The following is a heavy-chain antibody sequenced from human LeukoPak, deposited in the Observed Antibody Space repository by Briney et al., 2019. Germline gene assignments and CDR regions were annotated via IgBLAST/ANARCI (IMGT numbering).Heavy chain of an antibody. CDR2: INSDGSST. CDR1: GFTFGSYW. Sequence: GALRLSCAASGFTFGSYWMHWVRQAPGKGLVWVSRINSDGSSTSYADSVKGRFTISRDNAKNTLYLQMNSLRAEDTAVYYCASWRDYFPIDAFDIWGQGTMVTVSS. J-gene: IGHJ3*02. V-gene: IGHV3-74*01. CDR3: ASWRDYFPIDAFDI. D-gene: IGHD4-17*01.